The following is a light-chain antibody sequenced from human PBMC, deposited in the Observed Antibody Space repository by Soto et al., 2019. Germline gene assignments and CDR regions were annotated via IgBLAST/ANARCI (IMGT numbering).Light chain of an antibody. J-gene: IGLJ1*01. CDR1: SSDVGGYNF. CDR3: SSYTTGTTVV. CDR2: GVS. Sequence: QSVLTQPASVFGSPGQSITFSCTGTSSDVGGYNFVSWYQQHPGKAPKLMIYGVSSRPSGVSNRFSGSKSGNTASLTISGLQPEDEADYYCSSYTTGTTVVFGTGTKVTVL. V-gene: IGLV2-14*03.